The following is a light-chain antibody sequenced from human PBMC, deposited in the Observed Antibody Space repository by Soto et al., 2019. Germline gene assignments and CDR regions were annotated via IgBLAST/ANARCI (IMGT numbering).Light chain of an antibody. V-gene: IGLV2-14*01. J-gene: IGLJ1*01. CDR3: CSYTTSSTYV. Sequence: QSALTQPASVSGSPGQSITISCTGTSSDIGGYNYVSWYQQHPGKAPKLMIHDVSNRPSGVSSRFSGSKSGNTASLTISGLQAEDEADYYCCSYTTSSTYVFGTGTKVTVL. CDR1: SSDIGGYNY. CDR2: DVS.